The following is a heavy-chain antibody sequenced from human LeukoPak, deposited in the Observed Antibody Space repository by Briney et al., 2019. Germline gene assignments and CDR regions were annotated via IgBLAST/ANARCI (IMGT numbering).Heavy chain of an antibody. CDR1: GGAFSSYA. V-gene: IGHV1-69*04. CDR2: IIPILGIA. J-gene: IGHJ4*02. Sequence: SVKVSCKASGGAFSSYAISWVRQAPGQGLEWMGRIIPILGIANYAQKFQGRVTITADKSTSTAYMELSSLRSEDTAVYYCARGRYYGSGSQIFDYWGQGTLVTVSS. CDR3: ARGRYYGSGSQIFDY. D-gene: IGHD3-10*01.